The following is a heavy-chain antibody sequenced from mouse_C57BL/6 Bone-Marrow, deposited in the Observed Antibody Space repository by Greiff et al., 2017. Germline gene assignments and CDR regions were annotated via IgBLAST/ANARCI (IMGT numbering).Heavy chain of an antibody. V-gene: IGHV1-69*01. CDR2: IDPSDSYT. J-gene: IGHJ1*03. CDR3: ARWGGTYFDV. D-gene: IGHD3-3*01. CDR1: GYTFTSYW. Sequence: VQLQQPGAELVMPGASVKLSCKASGYTFTSYWMHWVKQRPGQGLEWIGEIDPSDSYTNYNQKFKGKSTLTVDKSSSTAYMQLSSLTSEDSAVYYCARWGGTYFDVWGTGTTVTVSS.